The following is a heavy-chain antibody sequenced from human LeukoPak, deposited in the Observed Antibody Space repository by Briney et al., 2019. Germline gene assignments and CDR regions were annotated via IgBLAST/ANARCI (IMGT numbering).Heavy chain of an antibody. CDR2: IKQDGSEK. J-gene: IGHJ3*02. CDR3: ARDPSAFDI. CDR1: GFTFSDYW. V-gene: IGHV3-7*05. Sequence: GGSLRLSCAASGFTFSDYWMSWVRQAPGKGLEWVANIKQDGSEKYYVDSVTGRCTISRDNAKNSLHLQMNSLRAEDTAVYYCARDPSAFDIWGKAIMVTVSS.